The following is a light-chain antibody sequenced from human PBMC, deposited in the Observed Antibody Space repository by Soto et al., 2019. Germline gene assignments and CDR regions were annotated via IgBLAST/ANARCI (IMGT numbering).Light chain of an antibody. V-gene: IGLV1-51*01. CDR3: ATWDNSLSAGL. J-gene: IGLJ3*02. CDR2: DNN. Sequence: QSVLTQPPSVSAAPGQTVTISCSGSTSNIGSNLVSWYQQLPGTAPKLLIYDNNKRPSGIPDRFSGSKSGTSATLGITGLQTGDEADYSCATWDNSLSAGLFGGGTKLTVL. CDR1: TSNIGSNL.